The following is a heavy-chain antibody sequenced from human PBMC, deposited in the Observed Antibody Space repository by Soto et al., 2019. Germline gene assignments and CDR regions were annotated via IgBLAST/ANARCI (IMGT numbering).Heavy chain of an antibody. CDR1: GGSCSGYY. D-gene: IGHD3-16*02. V-gene: IGHV4-34*01. J-gene: IGHJ4*02. CDR2: INHSGST. CDR3: ARGPRYDYVWGSYRYNNRFDY. Sequence: SETLSLTCAFYGGSCSGYYWSWIRQPPGKGLEWIGEINHSGSTNYNPSLKSRVTISVDTSKNQFSLKLSSVTAADTAVYYCARGPRYDYVWGSYRYNNRFDYWGQGTLVTVSS.